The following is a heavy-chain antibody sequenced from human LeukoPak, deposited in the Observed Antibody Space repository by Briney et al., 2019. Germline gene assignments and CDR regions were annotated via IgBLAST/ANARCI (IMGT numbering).Heavy chain of an antibody. CDR2: IRYDGSNK. V-gene: IGHV3-30*02. CDR1: GFTFSSYG. D-gene: IGHD6-13*01. CDR3: AKLYSSSSLVY. J-gene: IGHJ4*02. Sequence: GGSLRLSCAASGFTFSSYGMHWVRQAPGKGLEWVAFIRYDGSNKYYADSVKGRFTISRDNSKNTLYLQMNSLRAEDTAVYYCAKLYSSSSLVYWGQGTLVTVSS.